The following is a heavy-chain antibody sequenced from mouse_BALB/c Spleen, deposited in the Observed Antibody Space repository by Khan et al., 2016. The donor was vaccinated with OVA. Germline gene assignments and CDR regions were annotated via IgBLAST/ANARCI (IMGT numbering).Heavy chain of an antibody. J-gene: IGHJ2*01. D-gene: IGHD1-1*01. CDR3: ARVYGGDFDY. V-gene: IGHV3-2*02. CDR2: ISYRGNT. CDR1: GYSITTDYA. Sequence: EVQLVESGPDLVKPSQSLSLTCPVTGYSITTDYAWNWIRQFPGKKLEWMGFISYRGNTKSHPSLTIRISITRDTSKNQFFLQLKSVTTEDTARYYCARVYGGDFDYWGQGTTLTVSS.